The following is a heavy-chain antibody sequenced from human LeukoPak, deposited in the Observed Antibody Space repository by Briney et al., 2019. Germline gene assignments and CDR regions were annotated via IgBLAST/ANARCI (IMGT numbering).Heavy chain of an antibody. CDR1: GDSLTGYS. Sequence: SETLSLTCTVSGDSLTGYSRSWIPHSPGKGLERFGYINYSGNTKHTPPLKSRVSISVDTTKSQFSLDLNSETAADPAVYYCEREGGFYRPLDYSGQGTLVSHSS. V-gene: IGHV4-59*01. D-gene: IGHD6-25*01. CDR2: INYSGNT. J-gene: IGHJ4*02. CDR3: EREGGFYRPLDY.